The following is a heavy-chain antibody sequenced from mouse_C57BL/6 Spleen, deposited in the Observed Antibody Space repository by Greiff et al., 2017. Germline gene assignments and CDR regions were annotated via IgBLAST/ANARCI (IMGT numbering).Heavy chain of an antibody. CDR2: LNPSSGYP. CDR1: GYTFTSYT. CDR3: ARGFAPGYWFAY. V-gene: IGHV1-4*01. Sequence: VQLQQSGAELARPGASVKMSCKASGYTFTSYTMHWVKQRPGQGLEWIGYLNPSSGYPKYNQKFKDKATLTVDKSSCTAYLQLSSLTSEDSAVYYWARGFAPGYWFAYWGQGTLVTVSA. J-gene: IGHJ3*01.